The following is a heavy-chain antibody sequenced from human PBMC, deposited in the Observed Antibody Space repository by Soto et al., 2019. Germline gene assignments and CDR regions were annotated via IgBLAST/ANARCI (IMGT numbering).Heavy chain of an antibody. CDR1: GGSISSYY. D-gene: IGHD1-26*01. V-gene: IGHV4-59*01. Sequence: SETLSLTCTVSGGSISSYYWTWIRQPPGKGLEWIGYIYYTGSTNYSPSLKSRVTISVDTSKNQFSLKLSSVTAADTAVYYCARDRSPPYYWGQGTLVTVSS. CDR3: ARDRSPPYY. J-gene: IGHJ4*02. CDR2: IYYTGST.